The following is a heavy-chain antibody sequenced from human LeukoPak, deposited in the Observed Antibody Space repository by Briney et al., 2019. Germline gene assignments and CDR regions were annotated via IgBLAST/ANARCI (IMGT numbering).Heavy chain of an antibody. Sequence: SETLSLTCTVSGGSISSYYWSWIRQPPGKGLEWIGYIYYSGSTNYNPSLKSRVTISVDTSKNQFSLKLSSVTAADTAVYYCAREICSSTSCAGNWFDHWGQGTLVTVSP. CDR1: GGSISSYY. J-gene: IGHJ5*02. CDR2: IYYSGST. V-gene: IGHV4-59*01. D-gene: IGHD2-2*01. CDR3: AREICSSTSCAGNWFDH.